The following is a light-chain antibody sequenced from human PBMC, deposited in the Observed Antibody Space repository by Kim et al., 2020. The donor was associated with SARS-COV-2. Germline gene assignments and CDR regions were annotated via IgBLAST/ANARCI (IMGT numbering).Light chain of an antibody. CDR2: GAS. V-gene: IGKV3-15*01. CDR1: QSVSSN. CDR3: QQYNNWPPLT. J-gene: IGKJ4*01. Sequence: PPVERATLSCRASQSVSSNLAWYQQKPGQAPRLLIYGASTRATGIPARFSGSGSGTEFTLTISSLQSEDFAVYYCQQYNNWPPLTFGGGTKVDIK.